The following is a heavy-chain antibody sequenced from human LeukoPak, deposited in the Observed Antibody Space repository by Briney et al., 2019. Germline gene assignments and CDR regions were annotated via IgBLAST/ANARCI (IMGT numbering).Heavy chain of an antibody. CDR3: ARHGSYTSDAFDI. V-gene: IGHV4-39*01. D-gene: IGHD3-16*01. CDR1: GGSISRSSYY. CDR2: MSYSGDT. J-gene: IGHJ3*02. Sequence: PSETLSLTCAVSGGSISRSSYYWGWIRQPPGKGLEWIATMSYSGDTYYNPSLRSRVAMSVDTSRKVFSLRLSSVAAADTTVYFCARHGSYTSDAFDIWGRGTILIISS.